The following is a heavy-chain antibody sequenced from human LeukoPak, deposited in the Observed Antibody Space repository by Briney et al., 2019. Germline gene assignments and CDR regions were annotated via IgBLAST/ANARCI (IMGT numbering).Heavy chain of an antibody. V-gene: IGHV3-48*03. CDR1: GFTFSSYE. Sequence: GGSLRLSCAASGFTFSSYEMNWVRQAPGKGLEWVSYISSSGSTIYYADSVKGRFTISRDNAKNSLYLQMNSLRAEDTAVYYCARDRKVDYGDYGLYYMDAWGKGTTVTVSS. J-gene: IGHJ6*03. CDR2: ISSSGSTI. D-gene: IGHD4-17*01. CDR3: ARDRKVDYGDYGLYYMDA.